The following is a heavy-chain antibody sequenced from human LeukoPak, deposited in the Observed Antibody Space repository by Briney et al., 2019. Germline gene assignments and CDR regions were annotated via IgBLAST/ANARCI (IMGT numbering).Heavy chain of an antibody. CDR2: ISSTSSYI. CDR3: ARALWSGPVYYGMDV. J-gene: IGHJ6*02. Sequence: GGSLRLSCAASGFTLSNYNFYWVRQAPGKGLEWVSSISSTSSYIYYADSVKGRFTISRDNAKNSLYLQMNSLRAEDTAVYYCARALWSGPVYYGMDVWGQGTTVTVSS. V-gene: IGHV3-21*06. CDR1: GFTLSNYN. D-gene: IGHD3-10*01.